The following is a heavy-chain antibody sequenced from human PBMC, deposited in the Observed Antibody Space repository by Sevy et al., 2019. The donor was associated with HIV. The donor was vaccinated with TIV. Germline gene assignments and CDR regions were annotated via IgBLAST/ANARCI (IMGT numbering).Heavy chain of an antibody. Sequence: GGSLRLSCAASGFTFSDYYMNWVRQAPGKGLEWVSSISGRSSYIHYADSVRGRFTISRDNAKNSLYLQMNSRRVDDTAVYFCARDGGCSSTSCLLYFDSWGQGALVTVSS. D-gene: IGHD2-2*01. CDR1: GFTFSDYY. V-gene: IGHV3-21*01. CDR2: ISGRSSYI. CDR3: ARDGGCSSTSCLLYFDS. J-gene: IGHJ4*02.